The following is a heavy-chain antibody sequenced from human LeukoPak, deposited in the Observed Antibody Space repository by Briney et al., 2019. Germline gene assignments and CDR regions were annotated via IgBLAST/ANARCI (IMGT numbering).Heavy chain of an antibody. Sequence: GASVKVSCKASGYTFTDYYIHWVRQAPGQGLEWMGRITPNSGGTIYAQTFQDRFTMTRDTSISTAYMELSRLRSDDTAVYYCARIKVTSDGALWGQGTLVTVSS. CDR3: ARIKVTSDGAL. D-gene: IGHD5-18*01. CDR2: ITPNSGGT. J-gene: IGHJ4*02. V-gene: IGHV1-2*02. CDR1: GYTFTDYY.